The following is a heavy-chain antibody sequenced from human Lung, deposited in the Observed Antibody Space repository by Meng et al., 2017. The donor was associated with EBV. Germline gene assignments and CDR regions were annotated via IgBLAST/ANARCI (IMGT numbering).Heavy chain of an antibody. D-gene: IGHD1-26*01. CDR3: ARVEVGITSGDY. CDR2: ISAYNGNT. V-gene: IGHV1-18*01. Sequence: QAQLVWSGGWGKKPGASLKVSCKASGYTFTNYGITWVRQAPGQGLEWMGWISAYNGNTNYAQTLQGRVTMTTDTSTSTAYMELRSLRSDDTAVYYCARVEVGITSGDYWGQGTLVTVSS. CDR1: GYTFTNYG. J-gene: IGHJ4*02.